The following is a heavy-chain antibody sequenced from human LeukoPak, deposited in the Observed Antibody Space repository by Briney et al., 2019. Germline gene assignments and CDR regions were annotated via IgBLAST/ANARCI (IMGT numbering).Heavy chain of an antibody. CDR1: GFTFSTYA. J-gene: IGHJ4*02. CDR3: AKDPSLRSGDYIIR. V-gene: IGHV3-23*01. Sequence: GGSLRLSCAASGFTFSTYAMSWVRQAPGKGLEWVSGFSVSDATTYYADSVKGRFTISRDNSKNTLYLQIASLRDEDTAVYYCAKDPSLRSGDYIIRWGQGTLVMVSS. D-gene: IGHD4-17*01. CDR2: FSVSDATT.